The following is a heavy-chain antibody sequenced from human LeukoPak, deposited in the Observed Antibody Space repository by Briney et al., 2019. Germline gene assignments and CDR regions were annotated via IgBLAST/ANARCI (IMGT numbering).Heavy chain of an antibody. D-gene: IGHD6-19*01. CDR2: ISSSSSYI. CDR1: GFTFSSYS. Sequence: PGGSLRLSCAASGFTFSSYSMNWVRQAPGKGLEWVSSISSSSSYIYYADSVKGRFTISRDNAKNTLYLQMNSLRAEDTAVYYCARGTSGWYGGAFDIWGQGTMVTVSS. V-gene: IGHV3-21*01. J-gene: IGHJ3*02. CDR3: ARGTSGWYGGAFDI.